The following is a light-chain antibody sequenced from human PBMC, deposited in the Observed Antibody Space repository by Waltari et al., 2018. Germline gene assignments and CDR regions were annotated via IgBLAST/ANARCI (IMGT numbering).Light chain of an antibody. J-gene: IGKJ2*01. CDR2: DAS. V-gene: IGKV3-11*01. CDR1: QSVSSH. Sequence: EIVLTQSPATLSLSPGERATLSCRASQSVSSHLAWYQQKPGQAPRLLIYDASNRATGIPARFSGSGSGTDFTLTISSLEPEDFAVYYCQQRSNWPPVHTFGQGTKLEIK. CDR3: QQRSNWPPVHT.